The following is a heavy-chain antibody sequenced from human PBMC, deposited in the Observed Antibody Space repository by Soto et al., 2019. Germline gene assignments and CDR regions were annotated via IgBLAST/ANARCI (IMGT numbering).Heavy chain of an antibody. V-gene: IGHV1-2*04. Sequence: GASVKVSCKASGYTFTGYYMHWVRRAPGQGLEWMGWINPNSGGTNYAQKFQGWVTMTRDTSISTAYMELSRLRSDDTAVYYCARNEQDNAFDIWGQGTMVTVSS. D-gene: IGHD1-1*01. CDR3: ARNEQDNAFDI. J-gene: IGHJ3*02. CDR1: GYTFTGYY. CDR2: INPNSGGT.